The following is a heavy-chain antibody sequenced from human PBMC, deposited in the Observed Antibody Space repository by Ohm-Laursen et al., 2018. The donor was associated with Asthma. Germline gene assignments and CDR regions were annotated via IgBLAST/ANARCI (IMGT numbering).Heavy chain of an antibody. Sequence: VASVKVSCKASGGTFSSYAISWVRQAPGQGLEWMGGIIPIFGTANYAQKFQGRVTITADESTSTAYMELSSLRSEDTAVYYCARKNDSSGYFDAFDIWGQGTMVTVSS. CDR2: IIPIFGTA. J-gene: IGHJ3*02. CDR3: ARKNDSSGYFDAFDI. V-gene: IGHV1-69*13. D-gene: IGHD3-22*01. CDR1: GGTFSSYA.